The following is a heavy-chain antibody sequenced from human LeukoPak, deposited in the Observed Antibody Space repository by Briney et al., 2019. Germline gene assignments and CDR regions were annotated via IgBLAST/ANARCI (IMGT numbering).Heavy chain of an antibody. CDR3: ARPYGDYDPIDAFDI. Sequence: ASVKVSCKASVYTFNDYYIHWVRQAPGQGLDWMGWINPNSGGTNYAQKFQGRIIMTRDTSISTAYMELSRLRSDDTAIYYCARPYGDYDPIDAFDIWGQGTMVTVSS. D-gene: IGHD4-17*01. J-gene: IGHJ3*02. CDR2: INPNSGGT. V-gene: IGHV1-2*02. CDR1: VYTFNDYY.